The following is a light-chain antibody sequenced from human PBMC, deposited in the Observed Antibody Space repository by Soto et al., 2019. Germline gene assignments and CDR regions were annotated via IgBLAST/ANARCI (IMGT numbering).Light chain of an antibody. CDR3: QQYNNWLT. CDR2: GAS. Sequence: ETVMTQSPVTLSVSPGETVTLSCRASQSVSSNLAWYQQRPGQAPRLLIFGASTRATGIPARFSGSGSGTEFTLTISSLQSEDFAVYFCQQYNNWLTFGQGTKVEVK. J-gene: IGKJ1*01. V-gene: IGKV3-15*01. CDR1: QSVSSN.